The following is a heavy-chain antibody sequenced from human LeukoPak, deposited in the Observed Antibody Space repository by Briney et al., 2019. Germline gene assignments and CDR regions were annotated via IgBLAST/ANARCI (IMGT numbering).Heavy chain of an antibody. Sequence: SETLSLTCTVSGGSISSSSYYWGWIRQPPGKGLEWIGSIYYSGSTYYNPSLKSRVTISVDTSKNQFSLKLSSVTAADTAVYYCARTAYYYYYMDVWGKGTTVTVSS. CDR1: GGSISSSSYY. CDR2: IYYSGST. V-gene: IGHV4-39*01. CDR3: ARTAYYYYYMDV. D-gene: IGHD5-18*01. J-gene: IGHJ6*03.